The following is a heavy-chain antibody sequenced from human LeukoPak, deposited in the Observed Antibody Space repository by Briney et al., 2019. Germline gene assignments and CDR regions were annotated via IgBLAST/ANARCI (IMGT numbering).Heavy chain of an antibody. V-gene: IGHV3-30*04. Sequence: GRSLRLSCAASGFTFSSYAMHWVRQAPGKGLEWVAVISYDGSNKYYADSVEGRFTISRDNSKNTLYLQMNSLRAEDTAVYYCARVRGYCSSTSCYSLDYWGQGTLVTVSS. CDR2: ISYDGSNK. D-gene: IGHD2-2*02. CDR1: GFTFSSYA. CDR3: ARVRGYCSSTSCYSLDY. J-gene: IGHJ4*02.